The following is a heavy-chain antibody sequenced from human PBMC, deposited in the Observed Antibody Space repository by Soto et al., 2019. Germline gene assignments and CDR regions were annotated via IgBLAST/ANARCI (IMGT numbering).Heavy chain of an antibody. D-gene: IGHD1-26*01. V-gene: IGHV3-48*01. CDR2: ISSYSGTI. CDR3: VRDRGGSYFDY. CDR1: GFTFSDYN. Sequence: EVQLVESGGGLVQPGGSLRLSCAASGFTFSDYNMNWVRQAPGKGLEWVSFISSYSGTIYYGDSVKGRFTISRDNAKNSLYLQMNSLRAEDTAVYYCVRDRGGSYFDYWGQGTLVTVSS. J-gene: IGHJ4*02.